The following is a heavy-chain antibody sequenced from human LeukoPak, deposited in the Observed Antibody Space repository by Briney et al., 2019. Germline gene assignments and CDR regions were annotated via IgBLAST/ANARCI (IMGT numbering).Heavy chain of an antibody. CDR3: ARGGIYDFWSSNWFDP. CDR2: IYHSGST. V-gene: IGHV4-38-2*02. J-gene: IGHJ5*02. CDR1: GYSISSGYY. D-gene: IGHD3-3*01. Sequence: PSETLSLTCTVSGYSISSGYYWGWIRQPPGKGLEWIGSIYHSGSTYYNPSLKSRVTIPVDTSKNQFSLKLSSVTAADTAVYYCARGGIYDFWSSNWFDPWGQGTLVTVSS.